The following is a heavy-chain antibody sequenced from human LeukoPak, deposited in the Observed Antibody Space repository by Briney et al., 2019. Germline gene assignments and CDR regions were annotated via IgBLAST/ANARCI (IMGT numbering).Heavy chain of an antibody. CDR3: AREFPYYYDISGYKLDY. Sequence: GGSLRLSCAASGFTFSSNDMNWVRQAPGKGLEWVAFIMYDGSDKYYADSVKGRFTISRDNAKNSLYLQMNSLRAEDTAVYYCAREFPYYYDISGYKLDYWGQGTLVTVSS. CDR2: IMYDGSDK. J-gene: IGHJ4*02. D-gene: IGHD3-22*01. V-gene: IGHV3-30*02. CDR1: GFTFSSND.